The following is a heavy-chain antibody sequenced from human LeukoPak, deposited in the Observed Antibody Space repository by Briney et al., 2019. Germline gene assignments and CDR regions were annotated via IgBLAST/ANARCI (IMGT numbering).Heavy chain of an antibody. V-gene: IGHV4-39*01. D-gene: IGHD3-3*01. J-gene: IGHJ4*02. Sequence: PSETLSLTCSVSGASISSRSYFWGWIRQPPGQVLEYIGSVYYNGSVSYSPSLKSRLTISVDTSKNHFSLKLSSVTAADTAVYYCARQGSVLRYLEWSPLPYYFDSWGQGILVTVSS. CDR3: ARQGSVLRYLEWSPLPYYFDS. CDR1: GASISSRSYF. CDR2: VYYNGSV.